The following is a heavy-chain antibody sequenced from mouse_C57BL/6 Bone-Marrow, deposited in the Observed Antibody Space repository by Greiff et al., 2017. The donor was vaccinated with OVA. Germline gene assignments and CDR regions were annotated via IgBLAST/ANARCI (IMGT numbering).Heavy chain of an antibody. V-gene: IGHV1-64*01. CDR1: GYTFTSYW. D-gene: IGHD1-1*01. CDR2: IHPNSGST. CDR3: GWAYGSSLDY. J-gene: IGHJ2*01. Sequence: VKLVESGAELVKPGPSFNFSCKASGYTFTSYWMHWVKQRPGQGLEWIGMIHPNSGSTNYNEKFKSKATLTVDKSSSTAYMQLSSLTSEDSAVYYCGWAYGSSLDYWGQGTTLTVSS.